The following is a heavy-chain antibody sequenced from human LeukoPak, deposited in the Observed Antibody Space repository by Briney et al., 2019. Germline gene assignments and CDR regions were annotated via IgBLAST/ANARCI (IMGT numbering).Heavy chain of an antibody. V-gene: IGHV3-11*01. J-gene: IGHJ4*02. Sequence: GGSLRLSCAASGFTFSDYYMSWIRQAPGKGLEWVSYISSSGSTIYYADSVKGRFTISRDIAKNSLYLQMNSLRAEDTAVYYCARDPPGMLGIHYFDYWGQGTLVTVSS. CDR3: ARDPPGMLGIHYFDY. CDR1: GFTFSDYY. D-gene: IGHD3-10*01. CDR2: ISSSGSTI.